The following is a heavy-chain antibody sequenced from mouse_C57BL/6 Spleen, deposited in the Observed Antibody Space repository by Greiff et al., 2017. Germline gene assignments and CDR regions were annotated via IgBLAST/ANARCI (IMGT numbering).Heavy chain of an antibody. D-gene: IGHD2-1*01. CDR1: GYAFSSSW. J-gene: IGHJ4*01. V-gene: IGHV1-82*01. CDR2: IYPGDGDT. Sequence: QVQLKQSGPELVKPGASVKISCKASGYAFSSSWMNWVKQRPGKGLEWIGRIYPGDGDTNNNGKFKGKATLTAEKSSSTAYMQLSSLTSEDSAVYFCARGKNYAMDYWGQGTSVTVSS. CDR3: ARGKNYAMDY.